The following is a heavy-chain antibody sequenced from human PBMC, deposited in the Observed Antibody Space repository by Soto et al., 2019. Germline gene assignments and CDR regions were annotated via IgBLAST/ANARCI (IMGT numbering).Heavy chain of an antibody. CDR1: GGSFSGYY. V-gene: IGHV4-34*01. Sequence: QVQLQQWGAGLLKPSETLSLTCAVYGGSFSGYYWSWIRQPPGKGLEWIGEINHSGSTTYNPSLTSRLTISVDTSKNQFCLQLSSVTAADTAVYYCARRGQRYGDTHPFAYWGQGTLVTVSS. CDR3: ARRGQRYGDTHPFAY. J-gene: IGHJ4*02. CDR2: INHSGST. D-gene: IGHD4-17*01.